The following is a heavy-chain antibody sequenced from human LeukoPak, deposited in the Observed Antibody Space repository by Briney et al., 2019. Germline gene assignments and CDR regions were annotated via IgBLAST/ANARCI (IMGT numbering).Heavy chain of an antibody. CDR2: ISSSSSYI. CDR1: GFTFSSYS. D-gene: IGHD6-19*01. CDR3: ARDFGSVAGTTYFDY. V-gene: IGHV3-21*01. Sequence: GGSLRLSCAASGFTFSSYSMNWVRQAPGKGLEWVSSISSSSSYIYYADSVKGRFTISRDNAKNSLYLQMNSLRAEDTAVYYCARDFGSVAGTTYFDYWGQGTLVTVSS. J-gene: IGHJ4*02.